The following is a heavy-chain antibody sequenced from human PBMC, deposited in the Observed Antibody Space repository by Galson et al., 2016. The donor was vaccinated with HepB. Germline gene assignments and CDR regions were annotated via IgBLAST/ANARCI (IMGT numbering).Heavy chain of an antibody. Sequence: SLRLSCAASGFTFKYHAMSWVRQAPGSGLEWVAVISDGGTAHYADSVKGRFTIFRDNSKNTVYMQMDSLSTEDRAEYNCARVSGPWVGVPAAKVYFDFWGQGTLVIVAS. CDR1: GFTFKYHA. D-gene: IGHD2-2*01. V-gene: IGHV3-23*01. J-gene: IGHJ4*02. CDR3: ARVSGPWVGVPAAKVYFDF. CDR2: ISDGGTA.